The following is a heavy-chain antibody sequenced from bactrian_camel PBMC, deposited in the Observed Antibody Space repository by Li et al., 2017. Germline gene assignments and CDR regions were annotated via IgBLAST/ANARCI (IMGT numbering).Heavy chain of an antibody. V-gene: IGHV3S1*01. CDR2: IYAGDGDT. CDR3: AADTGSNLGSWRDVLDYKY. Sequence: HVQLVESGGGSVQPGGSLTLSCKISGSTIMPACMAWFRQAPGKGREGLATIYAGDGDTWYADSMKGRLTISQDTAQKSVFLEMNSLKPEDTAMYYCAADTGSNLGSWRDVLDYKYRGQGTQVTVS. CDR1: GSTIMPAC. D-gene: IGHD5*01. J-gene: IGHJ4*01.